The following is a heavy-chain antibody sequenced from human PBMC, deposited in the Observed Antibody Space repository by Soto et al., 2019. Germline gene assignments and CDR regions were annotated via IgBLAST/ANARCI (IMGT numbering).Heavy chain of an antibody. CDR1: GFTFSNAW. V-gene: IGHV3-15*07. J-gene: IGHJ6*02. Sequence: GGSLRLSCAASGFTFSNAWMNWVRQAPGKGLEWVGRIKSKTDGGTTDYAAPVKGEFTISRDDSKTTLYLQMNSLKTEDTAVYYCTTALCSGGSCYLGTDYYYYGMDVWGQGTTVTVSS. CDR2: IKSKTDGGTT. CDR3: TTALCSGGSCYLGTDYYYYGMDV. D-gene: IGHD2-15*01.